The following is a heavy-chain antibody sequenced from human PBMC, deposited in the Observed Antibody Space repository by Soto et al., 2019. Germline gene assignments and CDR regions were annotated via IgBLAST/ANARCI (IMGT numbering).Heavy chain of an antibody. CDR1: GGSFSGYY. Sequence: SETLSLTCAVYGGSFSGYYWSWIRQPPGKGLEWIGEINHSGSTNYNPSLKSRVTISVDTSKNQFSLKLSSVTAADTAVYYCARYPYPYGMVVWGPGTTVTVSS. CDR2: INHSGST. V-gene: IGHV4-34*01. J-gene: IGHJ6*02. D-gene: IGHD2-21*01. CDR3: ARYPYPYGMVV.